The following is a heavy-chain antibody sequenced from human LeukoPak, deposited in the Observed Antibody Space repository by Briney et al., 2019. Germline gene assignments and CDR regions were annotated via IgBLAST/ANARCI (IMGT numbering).Heavy chain of an antibody. CDR2: IYSGGST. V-gene: IGHV3-53*01. CDR3: AREAYSGSYFDY. J-gene: IGHJ4*02. D-gene: IGHD1-26*01. Sequence: GGSLRLSCAASGFTVSSNYMSWVRQAPGKGLEWVSVIYSGGSTYYADSVEGRFTISRDNLKNTLYLQMNSLRAEDTAVYYCAREAYSGSYFDYWGQGTLVTVSS. CDR1: GFTVSSNY.